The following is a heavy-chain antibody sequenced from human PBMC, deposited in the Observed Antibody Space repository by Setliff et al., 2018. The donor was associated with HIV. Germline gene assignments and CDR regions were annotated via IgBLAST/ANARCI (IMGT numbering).Heavy chain of an antibody. Sequence: ASETLSLTCTVSGVSISSQYWSWIRQPPGKGLEWIGFVYYSVNYNYNPSLKSRVSISVDTSKNQVSLRLSSVTAADTAVYYCARGQDILEPSGPFDYWGQGTLVTVSS. J-gene: IGHJ4*02. D-gene: IGHD2-15*01. CDR3: ARGQDILEPSGPFDY. CDR2: VYYSVNY. CDR1: GVSISSQY. V-gene: IGHV4-59*11.